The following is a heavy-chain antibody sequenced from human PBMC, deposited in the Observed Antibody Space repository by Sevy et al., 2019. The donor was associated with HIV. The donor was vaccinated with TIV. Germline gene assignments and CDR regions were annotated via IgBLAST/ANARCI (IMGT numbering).Heavy chain of an antibody. CDR1: GGSISSGDYY. Sequence: SETLSLTCTVSGGSISSGDYYWSWIHQPPGKGLEWIGYIYYSGSTYYNPSLKSRVTISVDTSKNQFSLKLSSVTAADTAVYYCAREGRSGYYPFDYWGQGTLVTVSS. CDR3: AREGRSGYYPFDY. V-gene: IGHV4-30-4*01. D-gene: IGHD3-22*01. CDR2: IYYSGST. J-gene: IGHJ4*02.